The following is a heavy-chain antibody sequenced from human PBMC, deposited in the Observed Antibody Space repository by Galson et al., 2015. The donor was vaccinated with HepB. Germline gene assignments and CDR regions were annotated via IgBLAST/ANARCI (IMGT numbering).Heavy chain of an antibody. CDR1: GFAFETHA. CDR3: AKGYGLFDA. J-gene: IGHJ5*02. D-gene: IGHD5-18*01. CDR2: ISGNGDST. Sequence: SLRLSCAAPGFAFETHAMSWVRQAPGRGQEWISGISGNGDSTFYADSVKGRFTVSRANSNNMLYLQMNSLRAEDAGLYFCAKGYGLFDAWGQGILVTFSS. V-gene: IGHV3-23*01.